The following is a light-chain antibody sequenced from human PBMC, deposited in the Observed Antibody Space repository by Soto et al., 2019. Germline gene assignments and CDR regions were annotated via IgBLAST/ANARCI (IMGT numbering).Light chain of an antibody. V-gene: IGLV2-23*01. Sequence: QSVLAQLASVSGSPGQSITISCTGASGYVGTYSLVSWYQQHPGKARKVVIYEGHKRPSGVPDRFSGSTSVNTASLTISGLQTDDEADYYCCLYVGATTYVFGTGTKVTVL. CDR1: SGYVGTYSL. CDR2: EGH. CDR3: CLYVGATTYV. J-gene: IGLJ1*01.